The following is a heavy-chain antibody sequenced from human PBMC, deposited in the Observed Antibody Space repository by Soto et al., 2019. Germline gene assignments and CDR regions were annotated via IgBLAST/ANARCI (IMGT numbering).Heavy chain of an antibody. D-gene: IGHD6-19*01. Sequence: PGESLKISCKGSGYSVTSYWIGWVRQMPGKGLEWMGIIYPGDSDTRYSPSFQGQVTISADKSISTAYLQWSSLKASDTAMYYYTRLGINGSGWYVHQAKYYYSYGMDVWGQGTTVTVSS. CDR1: GYSVTSYW. J-gene: IGHJ6*02. V-gene: IGHV5-51*01. CDR3: TRLGINGSGWYVHQAKYYYSYGMDV. CDR2: IYPGDSDT.